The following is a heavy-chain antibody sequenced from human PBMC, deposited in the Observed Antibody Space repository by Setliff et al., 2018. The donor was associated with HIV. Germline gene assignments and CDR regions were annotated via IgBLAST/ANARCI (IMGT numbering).Heavy chain of an antibody. V-gene: IGHV1-69*13. CDR1: GETFSSYA. CDR2: IIPIFATP. J-gene: IGHJ3*02. D-gene: IGHD2-8*01. Sequence: SVKVSCKASGETFSSYAINWVRQAPGQGLEWMGVIIPIFATPNYAQTFQGRLTITADQSTTTAYMKLSGLTSKDTAVYFCAHMATQWVAFDIWGQGTMVTVSS. CDR3: AHMATQWVAFDI.